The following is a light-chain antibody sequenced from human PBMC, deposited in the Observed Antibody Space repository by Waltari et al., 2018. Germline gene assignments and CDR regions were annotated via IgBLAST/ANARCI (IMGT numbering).Light chain of an antibody. CDR1: QSVSSN. CDR2: GAS. Sequence: EIVMTQSPATLSVSPGERATLPCRASQSVSSNLAWYQQKPGQAPRLLIYGASTRATGIPARFSGSGSGTEFTLTISSLQSEDFATYYCQQYYSYPWTFGQGTKVEIK. V-gene: IGKV3-15*01. J-gene: IGKJ1*01. CDR3: QQYYSYPWT.